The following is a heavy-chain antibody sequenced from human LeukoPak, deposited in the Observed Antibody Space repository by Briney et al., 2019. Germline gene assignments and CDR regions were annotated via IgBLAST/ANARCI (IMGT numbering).Heavy chain of an antibody. CDR2: IRSKANSYAT. J-gene: IGHJ5*02. V-gene: IGHV3-73*01. CDR1: GFTFSGSA. Sequence: AGSLTLSCAASGFTFSGSAMHWVRQAYGNGMEWVGRIRSKANSYATAYAASVKGRFTISRDDSKNTAYLQMNSLQTEDTAVYYCTSSYGYANWFDPWGQGTLVTVSS. CDR3: TSSYGYANWFDP. D-gene: IGHD5-12*01.